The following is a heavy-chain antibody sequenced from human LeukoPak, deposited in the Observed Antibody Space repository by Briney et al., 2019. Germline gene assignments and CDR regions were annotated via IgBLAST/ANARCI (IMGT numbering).Heavy chain of an antibody. CDR2: ITNSGENT. CDR1: GFSFPYG. Sequence: GGSLRLSCEASGFSFPYGMSWVRQAPGKGLEWVSGITNSGENTYYADSVKGRFTISRDNSKNTLYLQMNSLRAEDTAVYYCAISLSSGWHTDAFDIWGQGTMVTVSS. J-gene: IGHJ3*02. D-gene: IGHD6-19*01. V-gene: IGHV3-23*01. CDR3: AISLSSGWHTDAFDI.